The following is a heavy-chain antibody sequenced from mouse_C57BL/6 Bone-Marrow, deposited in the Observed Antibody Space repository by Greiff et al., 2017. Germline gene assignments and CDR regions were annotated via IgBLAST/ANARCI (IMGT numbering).Heavy chain of an antibody. CDR2: IRNKANGYTT. J-gene: IGHJ1*03. CDR3: ARRSYGYVDV. CDR1: GFTFTDYY. Sequence: DVMLVESGGGLVQPGGSLSLSCAASGFTFTDYYMSWVRQPPGKALEWLGFIRNKANGYTTEYSASVKGRFTISRDNSQSILYLQMNALRAEDSATYYCARRSYGYVDVWGTGTTVTVSS. V-gene: IGHV7-3*01.